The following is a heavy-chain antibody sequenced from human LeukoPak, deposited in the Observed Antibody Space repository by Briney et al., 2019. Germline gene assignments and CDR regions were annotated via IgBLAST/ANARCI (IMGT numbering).Heavy chain of an antibody. CDR1: GGTFSSYA. J-gene: IGHJ4*02. CDR2: IIPIFGTA. V-gene: IGHV1-69*13. Sequence: ASVRVSCKASGGTFSSYAISWVRQAPGEGLEWLGGIIPIFGTANYAQKFQGRVTITADETTSTVYMELSSLRSEDTAVYYCARTSSTVAPPLRYWGQGTLVTVSS. CDR3: ARTSSTVAPPLRY. D-gene: IGHD4-23*01.